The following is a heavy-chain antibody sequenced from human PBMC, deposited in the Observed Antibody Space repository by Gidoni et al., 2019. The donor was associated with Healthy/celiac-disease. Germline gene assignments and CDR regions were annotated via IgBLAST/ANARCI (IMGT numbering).Heavy chain of an antibody. Sequence: QVQLQQWGAGLLKPSETLSLTCAVYGWSFSGYYWSWIRQPPGKGLEWIGEINHSGSTNYNPSLKSRVTISVDTSKNQFSLKLSSVTAADTAVYYCARAFDWSNWFDPWGQGTLVTVSS. CDR2: INHSGST. D-gene: IGHD3-9*01. V-gene: IGHV4-34*01. CDR1: GWSFSGYY. J-gene: IGHJ5*02. CDR3: ARAFDWSNWFDP.